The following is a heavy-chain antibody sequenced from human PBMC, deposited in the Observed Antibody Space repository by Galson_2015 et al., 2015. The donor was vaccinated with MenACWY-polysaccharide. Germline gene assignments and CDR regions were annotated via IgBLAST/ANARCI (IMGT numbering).Heavy chain of an antibody. CDR2: TSYTGST. CDR3: ARRRERVAGEVDY. V-gene: IGHV4-39*02. CDR1: NITLRRYA. J-gene: IGHJ4*02. Sequence: LRLSCAVSNITLRRYAMSWIRQPPGKGLEWIGTTSYTGSTYYNPSLKGRVAFSTDTSNNHFSLTVTSVTAADTAVYYCARRRERVAGEVDYWGQGTLVTVSS. D-gene: IGHD6-19*01.